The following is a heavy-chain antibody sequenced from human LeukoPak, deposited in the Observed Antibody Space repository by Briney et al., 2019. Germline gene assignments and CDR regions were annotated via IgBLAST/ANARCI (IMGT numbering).Heavy chain of an antibody. Sequence: HSGGSLRLSCAASGFTFSSYAMSWVRQAPGKGLEWVSAISGSGGSTYYADSVKGRFTISRDNSKNTLYLQMNSLRAEDTAVYYCAKDLTADYDFWSGSPAPLDYWGQGTLVTVSP. CDR3: AKDLTADYDFWSGSPAPLDY. J-gene: IGHJ4*02. CDR1: GFTFSSYA. CDR2: ISGSGGST. V-gene: IGHV3-23*01. D-gene: IGHD3-3*01.